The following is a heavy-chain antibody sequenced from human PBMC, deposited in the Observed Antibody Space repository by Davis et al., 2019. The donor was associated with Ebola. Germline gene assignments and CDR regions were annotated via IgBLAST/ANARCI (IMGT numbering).Heavy chain of an antibody. CDR3: ARDRQLVDYYYYGMDV. CDR2: INPNSGGT. V-gene: IGHV1-2*04. D-gene: IGHD6-6*01. J-gene: IGHJ6*02. CDR1: GYTFTSYG. Sequence: ASVKVSCKASGYTFTSYGISWVRQAPGQGLEWMGWINPNSGGTNYAQKFQGWVTMTRDTSISTAYMELSRLRSDDTAVYYSARDRQLVDYYYYGMDVWGQGTTVTVSS.